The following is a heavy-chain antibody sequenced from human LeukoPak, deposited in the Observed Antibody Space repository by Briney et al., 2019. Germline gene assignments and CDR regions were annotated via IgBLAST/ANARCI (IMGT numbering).Heavy chain of an antibody. CDR3: ARTAGYCSGGSCYSYYDSSD. V-gene: IGHV1-8*01. CDR2: MNPNSGNT. D-gene: IGHD2-15*01. Sequence: ASVKVSCKASGYTFTSYDINWVRQATGQGLEWMGWMNPNSGNTGYAQKFQGRVTMTRNTSISTAYMELSSLRSEDTAVYCCARTAGYCSGGSCYSYYDSSDWGQGTLVTVSS. J-gene: IGHJ4*02. CDR1: GYTFTSYD.